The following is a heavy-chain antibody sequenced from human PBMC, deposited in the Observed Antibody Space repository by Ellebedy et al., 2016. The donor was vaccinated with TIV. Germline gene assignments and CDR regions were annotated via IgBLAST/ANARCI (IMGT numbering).Heavy chain of an antibody. J-gene: IGHJ4*02. Sequence: GESLKISCAASGFTFSTYAMGWVLQAPGKGLEWVSTISSDGGGTSYPNSVNGWFTISRENSISTLSLLMRGLRAEDTARYFCAKDLGIERQRGFDYWGQGTLVTVSS. D-gene: IGHD1-26*01. CDR1: GFTFSTYA. V-gene: IGHV3-23*01. CDR3: AKDLGIERQRGFDY. CDR2: ISSDGGGT.